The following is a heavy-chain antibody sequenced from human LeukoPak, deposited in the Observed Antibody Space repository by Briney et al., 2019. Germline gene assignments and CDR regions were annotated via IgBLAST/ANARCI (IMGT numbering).Heavy chain of an antibody. CDR3: VAAGERSYGCPGS. D-gene: IGHD5-18*01. V-gene: IGHV3-74*01. CDR1: RSFW. J-gene: IGHJ5*02. CDR2: INGDMTTT. Sequence: GGSLRLSCAARSFWMHWVRQAPGKGLVWVSRINGDMTTTNYADSVKGRFTISRDKAKNTVYLQMNSLRAEDTAVYFCVAAGERSYGCPGSWGQGTLVTVSS.